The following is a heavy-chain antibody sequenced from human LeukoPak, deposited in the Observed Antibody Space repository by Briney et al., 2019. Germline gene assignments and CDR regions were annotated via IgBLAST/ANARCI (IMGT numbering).Heavy chain of an antibody. D-gene: IGHD6-13*01. V-gene: IGHV3-23*01. CDR1: GFTFSSHA. CDR3: AKKIAAAPTTYSDF. J-gene: IGHJ4*02. Sequence: GGFLRLSCAASGFTFSSHAMTWVRQAPGKGLEWVSVMSSSGGTTNYADSVRGRFPISRDNSKNTLYLQMNSLRAEDTAVYYCAKKIAAAPTTYSDFWGQGTLVT. CDR2: MSSSGGTT.